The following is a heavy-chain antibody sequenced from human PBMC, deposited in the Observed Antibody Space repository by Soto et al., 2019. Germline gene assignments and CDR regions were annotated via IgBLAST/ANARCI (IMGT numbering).Heavy chain of an antibody. Sequence: SETLSLTCAVYGGSFSGYYWSWIRQPPGKGLEWIGEINHSGSTNYNPSLKSRVTISVDTSKNQFSLKLSSVTAADTAVYYCARARLSGCYHYWGQGTLVTVSS. CDR1: GGSFSGYY. V-gene: IGHV4-34*01. D-gene: IGHD1-26*01. J-gene: IGHJ4*02. CDR2: INHSGST. CDR3: ARARLSGCYHY.